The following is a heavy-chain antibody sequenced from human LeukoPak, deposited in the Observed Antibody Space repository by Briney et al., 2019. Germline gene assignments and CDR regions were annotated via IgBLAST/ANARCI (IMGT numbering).Heavy chain of an antibody. J-gene: IGHJ4*02. CDR2: IYYSGST. CDR3: ARATKLLWFGELLEKGSYYFDY. Sequence: SETLPLTCTVSGGSISSYYWSWIRQPPGKGLEWIGYIYYSGSTNYNPSLKSRVTISVDTSKNQFSLKLSSVTAADTAVYYCARATKLLWFGELLEKGSYYFDYWGQGTLVTVSS. V-gene: IGHV4-59*01. CDR1: GGSISSYY. D-gene: IGHD3-10*01.